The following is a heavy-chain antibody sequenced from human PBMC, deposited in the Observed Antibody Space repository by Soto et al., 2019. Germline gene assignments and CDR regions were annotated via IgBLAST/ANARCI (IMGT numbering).Heavy chain of an antibody. CDR1: GVSISSGGYY. J-gene: IGHJ4*02. Sequence: SETLSLTCTVSGVSISSGGYYWSWIRQHPGKGLEWIGNIYYSGRTYYNPSLKSRLTLSMDTSKNQFSLKLSSATAADTAVYFCARKQAGFFYGIDYWGQGTLVTVSS. CDR3: ARKQAGFFYGIDY. D-gene: IGHD3-3*01. CDR2: IYYSGRT. V-gene: IGHV4-31*03.